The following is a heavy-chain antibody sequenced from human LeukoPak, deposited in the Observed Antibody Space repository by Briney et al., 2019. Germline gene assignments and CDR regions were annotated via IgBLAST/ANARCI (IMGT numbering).Heavy chain of an antibody. V-gene: IGHV1-24*01. Sequence: GASVTVSCTVSGYTLTELSMHWVRQAPGKGLEWMGGFDPEDGETIYAQKFQGRVTMTEDTSTDTAYMELSSLRSEDTAVYYCARGGFTTPALYYYYGMDVWGQGTTVTVSS. J-gene: IGHJ6*02. D-gene: IGHD4-17*01. CDR3: ARGGFTTPALYYYYGMDV. CDR2: FDPEDGET. CDR1: GYTLTELS.